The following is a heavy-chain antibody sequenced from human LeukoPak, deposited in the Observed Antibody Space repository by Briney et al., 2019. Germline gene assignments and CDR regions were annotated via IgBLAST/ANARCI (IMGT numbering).Heavy chain of an antibody. CDR3: AMRGDY. CDR1: GFTFSRYQ. CDR2: ISSNGSTI. J-gene: IGHJ4*02. Sequence: PGGSLRPSCAASGFTFSRYQMSWVRQAPGRGLEWVSYISSNGSTIYYADSVTGRFTISRDNAKNSLYLQMDSLRAEDTAAYYCAMRGDYWGQGTLVTVSS. V-gene: IGHV3-48*03.